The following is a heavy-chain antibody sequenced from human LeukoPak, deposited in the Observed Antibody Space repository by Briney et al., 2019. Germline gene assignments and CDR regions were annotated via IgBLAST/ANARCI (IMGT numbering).Heavy chain of an antibody. D-gene: IGHD3-22*01. CDR1: GYTFTGYY. V-gene: IGHV1-2*02. CDR3: VRESRGILNYFDF. Sequence: ASVKVSCKASGYTFTGYYMPWVRQAPGQGLEWMGWINPNSGGTDYAQKFQGRVTMTRDTSISTTSMELSRLRSDDTAVYYCVRESRGILNYFDFWGQGTLLTVSS. CDR2: INPNSGGT. J-gene: IGHJ4*02.